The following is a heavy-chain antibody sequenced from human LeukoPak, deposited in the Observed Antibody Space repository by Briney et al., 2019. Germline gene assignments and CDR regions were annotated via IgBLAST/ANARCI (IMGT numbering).Heavy chain of an antibody. J-gene: IGHJ6*04. CDR1: GFTFSSYS. V-gene: IGHV3-21*04. D-gene: IGHD6-6*01. CDR2: ISSSSSYI. Sequence: GGSLRLSCAASGFTFSSYSMNWVRQAPGKGLEWVSSISSSSSYIYYADSVKGRFTISRDNSKNTLYLQMNSLRAEDTAVYYCATHRPSGVWGKGTTVTISS. CDR3: ATHRPSGV.